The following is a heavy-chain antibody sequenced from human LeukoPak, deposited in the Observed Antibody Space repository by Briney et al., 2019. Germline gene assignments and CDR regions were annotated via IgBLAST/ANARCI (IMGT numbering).Heavy chain of an antibody. V-gene: IGHV4-61*08. CDR1: GGSISSGDYY. CDR2: IYYSGST. D-gene: IGHD1/OR15-1a*01. J-gene: IGHJ6*02. Sequence: SQTLSLTCTVSGGSISSGDYYWSWIRQPPGKGLEWIVFIYYSGSTNYNPSLKSRVTISVDTSKNQFSLKLSSVTAADTAVYYCARGSYTGTGYGMDVWGQGTTVTVSS. CDR3: ARGSYTGTGYGMDV.